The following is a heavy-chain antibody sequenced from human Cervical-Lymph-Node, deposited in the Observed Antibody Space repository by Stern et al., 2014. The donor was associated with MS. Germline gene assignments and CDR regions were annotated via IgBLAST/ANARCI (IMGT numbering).Heavy chain of an antibody. Sequence: VQLVESGAEVKKPGASVKVSCKASGYTFTGYYMHWVRQAPGQGLEWMGRLNPNSGGTNYVQKFQGRVTMTRDTSISTAYMELSRLRSDDTAVYYCAREAAMAVAGTGVDYWGQGTLVTVSS. J-gene: IGHJ4*02. CDR2: LNPNSGGT. V-gene: IGHV1-2*02. D-gene: IGHD6-19*01. CDR1: GYTFTGYY. CDR3: AREAAMAVAGTGVDY.